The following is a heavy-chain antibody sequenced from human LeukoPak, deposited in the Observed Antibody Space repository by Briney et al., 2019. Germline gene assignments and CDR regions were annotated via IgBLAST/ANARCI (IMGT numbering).Heavy chain of an antibody. CDR3: AKNCDSSGPPSSDY. CDR2: ISYDGSNK. D-gene: IGHD3-22*01. CDR1: GFTFSSYA. V-gene: IGHV3-30*04. Sequence: GRSLRLSFAASGFTFSSYAMHWVRQAPGKGLEWVAVISYDGSNKYYADSVKGRFTISRDNSKNTLYLQMNSLRAEDTAVYYCAKNCDSSGPPSSDYWGQGTLVTVSS. J-gene: IGHJ4*02.